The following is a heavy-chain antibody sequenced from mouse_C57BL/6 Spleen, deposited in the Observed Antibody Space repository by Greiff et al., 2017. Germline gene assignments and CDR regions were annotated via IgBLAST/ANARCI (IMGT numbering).Heavy chain of an antibody. CDR1: GFTFSSYT. V-gene: IGHV5-9*01. CDR3: ARRGYSNYAMDY. D-gene: IGHD2-5*01. CDR2: ISGGGGNT. Sequence: EVMLVESGGGLVKPGGSLKLSCAASGFTFSSYTMSWVRQTPEKRLEWVATISGGGGNTYYPDSVKGRFTISRDNAKNTLYLQMSSLRSEDTALYYCARRGYSNYAMDYWGQGTSVTVSS. J-gene: IGHJ4*01.